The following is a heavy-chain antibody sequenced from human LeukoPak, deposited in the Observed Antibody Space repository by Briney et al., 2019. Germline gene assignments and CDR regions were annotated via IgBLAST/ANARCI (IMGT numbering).Heavy chain of an antibody. Sequence: PSETLSLTCTVSGGSISSYYWSLIRQPPGKGLEWIGYIYYSGSTNYNPSLKSRVTISVDTSKNQFSLKLSSVTAADTAVYYCARDGRGYSYGYDYWGQGTLVTVSS. CDR1: GGSISSYY. D-gene: IGHD5-18*01. V-gene: IGHV4-59*01. CDR3: ARDGRGYSYGYDY. J-gene: IGHJ4*02. CDR2: IYYSGST.